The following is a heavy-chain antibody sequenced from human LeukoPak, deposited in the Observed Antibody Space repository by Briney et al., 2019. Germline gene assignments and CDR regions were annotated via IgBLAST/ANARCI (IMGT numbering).Heavy chain of an antibody. CDR3: ARPPGFGYPFDL. D-gene: IGHD3-16*02. CDR2: IDNSGST. V-gene: IGHV4-59*08. CDR1: GGSISSYY. Sequence: SETLSLTCTVSGGSISSYYWCWIRQPPGKGLEWIGYIDNSGSTNYKPSLKSRVTISGDTSKNQFSLKLTSVTAADTAVYYCARPPGFGYPFDLWGQGKRVTVSS. J-gene: IGHJ3*01.